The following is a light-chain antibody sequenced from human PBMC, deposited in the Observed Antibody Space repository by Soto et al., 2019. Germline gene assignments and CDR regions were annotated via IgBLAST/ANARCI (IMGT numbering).Light chain of an antibody. J-gene: IGLJ2*01. V-gene: IGLV1-40*01. CDR1: SSNIGAGYD. Sequence: QSVLTQPPAVSGAPGQRGTISCTGSSSNIGAGYDVHWYQQLPGTAPKLLTYVNSNRPSGVPDRFSGSKSGTSASLAITGLQAEDEADYYCQSYDSSLSAVVFGGGTKLTVL. CDR3: QSYDSSLSAVV. CDR2: VNS.